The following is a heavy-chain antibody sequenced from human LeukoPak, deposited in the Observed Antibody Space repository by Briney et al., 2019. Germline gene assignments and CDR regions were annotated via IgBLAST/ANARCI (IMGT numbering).Heavy chain of an antibody. Sequence: PSETLSLTCTVSGGSISSSSYYWGWIRQPPGKGLEWIGSIHYSGTTYYNPSLKSRVTISVDTSQNQFSLKLSSVTAADTAVYYCARQVERLSQSDYWGQGTLVTVSS. D-gene: IGHD1-1*01. J-gene: IGHJ4*02. CDR1: GGSISSSSYY. CDR2: IHYSGTT. V-gene: IGHV4-39*01. CDR3: ARQVERLSQSDY.